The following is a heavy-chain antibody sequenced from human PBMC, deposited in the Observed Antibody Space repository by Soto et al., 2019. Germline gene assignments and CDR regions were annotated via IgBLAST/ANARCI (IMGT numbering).Heavy chain of an antibody. CDR3: ARAAGRSKLLPYYFDP. CDR1: GYAFTTSA. J-gene: IGHJ5*02. CDR2: INPATGDT. D-gene: IGHD3-10*01. V-gene: IGHV1-3*01. Sequence: QVHLVQSGAEVQKPGASVRISCQASGYAFTTSAIHWVRQAPGQSLEWMGWINPATGDTKYSQNVRGRVTFALDTSATTAYRDLRYLASHDTAVYYCARAAGRSKLLPYYFDPWGQGTLVTVSS.